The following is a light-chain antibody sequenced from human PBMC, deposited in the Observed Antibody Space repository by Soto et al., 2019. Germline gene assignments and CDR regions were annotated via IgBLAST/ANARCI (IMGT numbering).Light chain of an antibody. V-gene: IGLV2-11*01. CDR3: CSYAGISSLV. J-gene: IGLJ2*01. Sequence: QSALTQPRSVSGSLGQSVTISCTGTSRDVGGYNYVSWYQQHPGKAPKLLIFDVTERPSGVPDRFSGSKSGNTASLTISGLQAEDEADYYCCSYAGISSLVFGGGTKLTVL. CDR1: SRDVGGYNY. CDR2: DVT.